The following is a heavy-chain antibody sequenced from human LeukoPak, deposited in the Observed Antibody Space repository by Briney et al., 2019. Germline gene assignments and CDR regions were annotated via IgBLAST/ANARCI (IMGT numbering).Heavy chain of an antibody. V-gene: IGHV3-64*01. CDR1: GFTFSSYV. Sequence: GGSLRLSCAASGFTFSSYVMQWVRRAPGKGLEYVSAIGSNGGSTYYANSVKGRFTISRDNSKNTLYLQMGSLRAEDTAVYYCARDLVKDYGMDVWGQGTTVTVSS. CDR2: IGSNGGST. CDR3: ARDLVKDYGMDV. J-gene: IGHJ6*02. D-gene: IGHD3-10*01.